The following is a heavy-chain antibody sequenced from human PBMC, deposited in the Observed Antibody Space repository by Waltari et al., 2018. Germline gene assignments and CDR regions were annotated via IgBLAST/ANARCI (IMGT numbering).Heavy chain of an antibody. CDR2: ISGSGIRT. J-gene: IGHJ5*02. Sequence: EVQLLESGGGLVQPGGSLRLSCAASGFPFSSYAMSWVRQAPGKGLEWVSTISGSGIRTYDADSVKGRFTISRDNSKNTLYLQMNSLRAEDTAVYYCAKDGSSGWYPESWGQGTLVTVSS. V-gene: IGHV3-23*01. D-gene: IGHD6-19*01. CDR1: GFPFSSYA. CDR3: AKDGSSGWYPES.